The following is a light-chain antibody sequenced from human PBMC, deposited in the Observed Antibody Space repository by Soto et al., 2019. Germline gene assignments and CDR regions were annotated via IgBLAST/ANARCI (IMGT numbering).Light chain of an antibody. Sequence: QSALTQPASVSGSPGQSITISCTGTSSDVGSYDLVSWYQQHPGTAPKLMIYEGSKRPSGVSYRFSGSKSGNTASLTISGLRTEDEADYYCCSYGSRTTLVFGGGTKLTVL. CDR3: CSYGSRTTLV. CDR1: SSDVGSYDL. CDR2: EGS. V-gene: IGLV2-23*01. J-gene: IGLJ2*01.